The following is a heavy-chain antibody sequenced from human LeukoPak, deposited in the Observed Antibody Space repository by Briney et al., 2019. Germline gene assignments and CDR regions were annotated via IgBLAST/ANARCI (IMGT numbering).Heavy chain of an antibody. V-gene: IGHV4-59*01. CDR2: VYYIGYT. CDR1: GASISSYY. CDR3: ARGNADLLD. J-gene: IGHJ4*02. Sequence: SETLSLTCTVSGASISSYYWSWIRQPPGKGLEWIGYVYYIGYTNYNPSLKSRVTMSVDTSNHQFPLRLSSVTAADTAVYYCARGNADLLDWGQGTLVTVSS. D-gene: IGHD1-26*01.